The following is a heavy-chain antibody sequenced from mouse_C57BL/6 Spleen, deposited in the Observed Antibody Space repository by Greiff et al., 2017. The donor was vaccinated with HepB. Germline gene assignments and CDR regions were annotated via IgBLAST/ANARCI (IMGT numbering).Heavy chain of an antibody. CDR2: INPNNGGT. V-gene: IGHV1-18*01. J-gene: IGHJ4*01. CDR3: ARSPESRQLRPYYAMDY. D-gene: IGHD3-2*02. Sequence: EVKLMESGPELVKPGASVKIPCKASGYTFTDYNMDWVKQSHGKSLEWIGDINPNNGGTIYNQKFKGKATLTVDKSSSTAYMELRSLTSEDTAVYYCARSPESRQLRPYYAMDYWGQGTSVTVSS. CDR1: GYTFTDYN.